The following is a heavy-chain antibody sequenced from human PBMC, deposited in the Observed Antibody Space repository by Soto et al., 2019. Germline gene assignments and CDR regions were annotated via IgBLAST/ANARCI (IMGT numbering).Heavy chain of an antibody. CDR3: ARGQEVGAHFSDS. CDR2: IGTAGDT. CDR1: GFTFSGFD. V-gene: IGHV3-13*01. D-gene: IGHD2-15*01. J-gene: IGHJ4*02. Sequence: GGSLRLSCEASGFTFSGFDMHWVRQPTGKGLEWVSTIGTAGDTYYAVSVKGRFTISRDNAKNSLSLQMNSLRARDTAVYFCARGQEVGAHFSDSWGQGTQVTVSS.